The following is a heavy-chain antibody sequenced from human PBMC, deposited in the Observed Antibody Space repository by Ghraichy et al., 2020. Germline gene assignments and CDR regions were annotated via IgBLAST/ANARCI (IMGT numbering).Heavy chain of an antibody. CDR1: GGSISSSNW. Sequence: GTLSLTCAVSGGSISSSNWWSWVRQPPGKGLEWIGEIYHSGSTNYNPSLKSRVTISVDKSKNQFSLKLSSVTAADTAVYYCARWGDYYGSGEDYWGQGTLVTVSS. D-gene: IGHD3-10*01. V-gene: IGHV4-4*02. J-gene: IGHJ4*02. CDR3: ARWGDYYGSGEDY. CDR2: IYHSGST.